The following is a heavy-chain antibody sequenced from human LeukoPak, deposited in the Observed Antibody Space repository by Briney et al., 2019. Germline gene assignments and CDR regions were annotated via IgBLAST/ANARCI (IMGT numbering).Heavy chain of an antibody. D-gene: IGHD3-10*01. J-gene: IGHJ4*02. CDR3: ARRGYYGSGIDY. CDR1: GGSFSGYY. Sequence: SGTLSLTCAVYGGSFSGYYWSWIRQPPGKGPDWIGEINHSGSTNYNPSLKSRVTISVDTSKNQFSLKLSSVTAAGTAVYYCARRGYYGSGIDYWGQGTLVTVSS. V-gene: IGHV4-34*01. CDR2: INHSGST.